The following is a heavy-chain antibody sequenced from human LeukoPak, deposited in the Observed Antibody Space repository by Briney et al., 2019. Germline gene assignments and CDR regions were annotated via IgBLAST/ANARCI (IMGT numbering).Heavy chain of an antibody. D-gene: IGHD5-18*01. Sequence: GGSLRLSCAASGFTVSSNYMSWVRQAPGKGLEWVSVIYSGGSTYYADSVKGRFTISRDNSKNTLHLQMNSLRAEDTAVYYCATSFLDTALFDYWGQGTLVTVSS. V-gene: IGHV3-66*02. CDR1: GFTVSSNY. CDR2: IYSGGST. J-gene: IGHJ4*02. CDR3: ATSFLDTALFDY.